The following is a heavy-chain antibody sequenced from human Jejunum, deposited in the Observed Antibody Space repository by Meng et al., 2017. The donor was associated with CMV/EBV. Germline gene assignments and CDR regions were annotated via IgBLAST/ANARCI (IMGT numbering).Heavy chain of an antibody. Sequence: SGFPLSSYGMSWVRQAPGKGLEWVSGISDTGGSTYYADSVKGRFTISRDNSKNTLYLQMNSLRAEDTAVYYCAKDRLTIAFLDYWGQGTQVTVSS. CDR2: ISDTGGST. J-gene: IGHJ4*02. V-gene: IGHV3-23*01. CDR1: GFPLSSYG. D-gene: IGHD3-10*01. CDR3: AKDRLTIAFLDY.